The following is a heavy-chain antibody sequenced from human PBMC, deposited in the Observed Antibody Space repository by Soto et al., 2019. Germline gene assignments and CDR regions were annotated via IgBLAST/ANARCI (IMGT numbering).Heavy chain of an antibody. J-gene: IGHJ4*02. V-gene: IGHV3-23*01. CDR1: GFTFSSYA. D-gene: IGHD5-12*01. Sequence: GGSLRLSCAASGFTFSSYAMSWVRQAPGKGLEWVSGLSGSAGTTYYADSVKGRFTISRDNLKNTLYLQMNSLRAEDTAVYYCAKDLTELMARIFGFWGQGTLVTVSS. CDR2: LSGSAGTT. CDR3: AKDLTELMARIFGF.